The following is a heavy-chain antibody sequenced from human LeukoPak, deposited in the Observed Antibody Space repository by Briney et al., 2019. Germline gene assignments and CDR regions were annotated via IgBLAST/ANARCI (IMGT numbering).Heavy chain of an antibody. CDR3: ARTRGTYGDSFYDY. CDR1: GGSISNYY. D-gene: IGHD2-21*02. V-gene: IGHV4-4*07. J-gene: IGHJ4*02. Sequence: SETLSLTCTVSGGSISNYYWNWIRQPAGKGQEWIWRISSAGSTNYNPSLQSRVTMSVDTPRNQFSLKLDSVTAADTAVYYCARTRGTYGDSFYDYWGQGTLVTVSS. CDR2: ISSAGST.